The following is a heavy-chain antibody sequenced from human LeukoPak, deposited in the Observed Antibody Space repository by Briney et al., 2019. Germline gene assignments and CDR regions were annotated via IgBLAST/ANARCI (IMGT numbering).Heavy chain of an antibody. V-gene: IGHV4-39*01. J-gene: IGHJ4*02. D-gene: IGHD3-10*01. CDR3: ARTRYYYNSRSYGAPYYFDY. CDR1: GGSISSNSYY. Sequence: SESLSLTCAVSGGSISSNSYYWGWIRQPPGKGLEWIGSIYYSGSTYYNPSLKSRVTISVDTSKNQFSLKLSSVTAADTAVYYCARTRYYYNSRSYGAPYYFDYWGQGTLVTVSS. CDR2: IYYSGST.